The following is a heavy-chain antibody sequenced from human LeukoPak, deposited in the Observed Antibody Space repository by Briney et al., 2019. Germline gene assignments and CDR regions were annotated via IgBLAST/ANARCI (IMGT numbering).Heavy chain of an antibody. CDR3: ARDLSYCSSTSCYPPYGMDV. CDR1: GFTFSSYS. J-gene: IGHJ6*02. Sequence: GGSLRLSCAASGFTFSSYSMNWVRQAPGEGLEWVSYISSSSSTIYYADSVKGRFTISRDNAKNSLYLQMNSLRAEDTAVYYCARDLSYCSSTSCYPPYGMDVWGQGTTVTVSS. D-gene: IGHD2-2*01. V-gene: IGHV3-48*01. CDR2: ISSSSSTI.